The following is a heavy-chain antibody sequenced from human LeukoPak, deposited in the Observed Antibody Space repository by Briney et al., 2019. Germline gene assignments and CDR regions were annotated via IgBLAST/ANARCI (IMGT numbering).Heavy chain of an antibody. Sequence: SGGSLRLSCAASGFTFSSYGMPWVRQAPGKGLEWVAVIWYDGSNKYYADSVKGRFTISRDNSKNTLYLQMNSLRAEDTAVYYCARVARTMVRGVVRYYYYGMDVWGQGTTVTVSS. D-gene: IGHD3-10*01. CDR1: GFTFSSYG. CDR3: ARVARTMVRGVVRYYYYGMDV. J-gene: IGHJ6*02. CDR2: IWYDGSNK. V-gene: IGHV3-33*01.